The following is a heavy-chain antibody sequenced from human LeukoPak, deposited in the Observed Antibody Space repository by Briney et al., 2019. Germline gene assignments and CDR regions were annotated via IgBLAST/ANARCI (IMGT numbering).Heavy chain of an antibody. J-gene: IGHJ3*02. Sequence: SQTLSLTCAISGDSVSSNSGVWNWIRQSPSRGLEWLGRTYYRSKWYNDSAISVKSRITINPDTSKNQFSLQLNSVPPEDTAVYYCARENDGFDIWGQGTMPTVPS. V-gene: IGHV6-1*01. CDR1: GDSVSSNSGV. CDR3: ARENDGFDI. CDR2: TYYRSKWYN.